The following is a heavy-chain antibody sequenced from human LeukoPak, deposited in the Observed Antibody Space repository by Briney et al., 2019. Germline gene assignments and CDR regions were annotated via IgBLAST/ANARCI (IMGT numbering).Heavy chain of an antibody. CDR1: GGSISSYY. D-gene: IGHD5-18*01. CDR2: INHSGST. V-gene: IGHV4-34*01. Sequence: SETLSLTCTVSGGSISSYYWSWIRQPPGKGLEWIGEINHSGSTNYNPSLKSRVTISVDTSKNQFSLKLSSVTAADTAVYYCARGGIQLWPDYWGQGTLVTVSS. J-gene: IGHJ4*02. CDR3: ARGGIQLWPDY.